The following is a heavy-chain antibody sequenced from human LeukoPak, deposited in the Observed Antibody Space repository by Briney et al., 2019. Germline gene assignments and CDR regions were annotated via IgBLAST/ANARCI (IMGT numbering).Heavy chain of an antibody. Sequence: GGSLRLSCAASGFTFDDYAMHWVRQVPGKGLEWVSGISWNSGSVGYAGSVKGRFTISRDNAKNSLYLQMSNLRAEDTAVYFCVRGGGLDVWGQGATVTVSS. D-gene: IGHD3-16*01. V-gene: IGHV3-9*01. CDR3: VRGGGLDV. CDR1: GFTFDDYA. CDR2: ISWNSGSV. J-gene: IGHJ6*02.